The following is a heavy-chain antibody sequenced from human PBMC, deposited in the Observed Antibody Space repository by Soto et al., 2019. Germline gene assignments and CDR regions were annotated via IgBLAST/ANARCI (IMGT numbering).Heavy chain of an antibody. Sequence: ASVKVSCKASGGTFNNYALSWVRQAPGQGLEWMGGIIPIFNSANYAQKFQGRVTITADDSTSTAYMELRSLRPDDTAVYYCAREVTVASYSFDFWGQGTLVTVSS. V-gene: IGHV1-69*13. CDR2: IIPIFNSA. CDR1: GGTFNNYA. D-gene: IGHD5-12*01. CDR3: AREVTVASYSFDF. J-gene: IGHJ4*02.